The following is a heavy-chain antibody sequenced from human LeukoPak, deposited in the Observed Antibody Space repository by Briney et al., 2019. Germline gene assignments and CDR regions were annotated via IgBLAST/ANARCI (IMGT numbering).Heavy chain of an antibody. V-gene: IGHV3-7*01. CDR2: IKQDGSQK. J-gene: IGHJ3*02. CDR1: GVTSSRYW. CDR3: ARGGTYDI. Sequence: GGSLRLSCVASGVTSSRYWMTWFRQAPGKGLEWVANIKQDGSQKNYVDSVKGRFTISRDNAKKSLYLQMNSLRGEDTAVYFCARGGTYDIWGQGTRVTVSS.